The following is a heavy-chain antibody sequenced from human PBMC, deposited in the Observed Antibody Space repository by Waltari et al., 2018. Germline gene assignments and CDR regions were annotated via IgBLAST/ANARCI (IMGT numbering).Heavy chain of an antibody. J-gene: IGHJ4*02. CDR3: ARLGAGSTFDY. CDR2: IYPGDSDT. D-gene: IGHD2-2*01. V-gene: IGHV5-51*03. Sequence: EVQLVQSGAEVKKPGESLKLHCKGSGSSFPSYWIGRGRPMPGKGLEWMEIIYPGDSDTRYSPSFQGQVTISADKSISTAYLQWSSLKASDTAMYYCARLGAGSTFDYWGQGTLVTVSS. CDR1: GSSFPSYW.